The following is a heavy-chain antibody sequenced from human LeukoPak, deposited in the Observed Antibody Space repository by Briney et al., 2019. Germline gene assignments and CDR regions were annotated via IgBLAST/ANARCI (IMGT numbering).Heavy chain of an antibody. CDR2: INHSGST. CDR3: ARVGRVPPSGMAV. J-gene: IGHJ6*04. CDR1: GGSFSGYY. V-gene: IGHV4-34*01. D-gene: IGHD2-15*01. Sequence: SETLSLTCAVYGGSFSGYYWSWIRQPPGKGLEWIGEINHSGSTNYNPSLKSRVTISVDTSKNQFSLKLSSVTAADTAVYYCARVGRVPPSGMAVGGKGTTVTVS.